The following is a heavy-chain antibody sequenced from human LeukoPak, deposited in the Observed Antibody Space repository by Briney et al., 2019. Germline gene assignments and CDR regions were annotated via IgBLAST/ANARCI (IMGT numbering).Heavy chain of an antibody. V-gene: IGHV5-51*01. Sequence: GESLKISCKGSGYSFTSYWIGWVRQMPGKGLEWMGIIYPGDSDTRYSPSFQGQVTISADKSISTAYLQWSSLKASDTAMYYCARQNTRSSSLCYYYGMDVWGQGTTVTVSS. J-gene: IGHJ6*02. D-gene: IGHD6-6*01. CDR3: ARQNTRSSSLCYYYGMDV. CDR2: IYPGDSDT. CDR1: GYSFTSYW.